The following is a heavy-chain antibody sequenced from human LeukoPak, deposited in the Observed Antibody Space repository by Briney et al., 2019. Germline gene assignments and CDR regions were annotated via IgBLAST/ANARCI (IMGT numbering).Heavy chain of an antibody. CDR1: GGSISSYY. Sequence: NPSETLSLTCTVSGGSISSYYWSWIRQPPGKGLEWIGYIYYSGSTNYNPSLKSRVTISVDASKNQFSLKLSSVTAADTAVYCCAREYCSGGSCYFGYWGQGTLVTVSS. J-gene: IGHJ4*02. CDR3: AREYCSGGSCYFGY. D-gene: IGHD2-15*01. CDR2: IYYSGST. V-gene: IGHV4-59*01.